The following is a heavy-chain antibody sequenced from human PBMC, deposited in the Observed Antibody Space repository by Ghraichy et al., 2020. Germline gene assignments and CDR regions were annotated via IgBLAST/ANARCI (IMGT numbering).Heavy chain of an antibody. CDR1: GYSFTSYW. J-gene: IGHJ4*02. Sequence: GESLNISCKGSGYSFTSYWIGWVRQMSGKGLEWMGIIYPGDSDTRYSPSFQGQVTISADKSISTAYLQWSSLKASDTAMYYCARVPPCSTSCTYYFDYWGQGTLVTVSS. V-gene: IGHV5-51*01. D-gene: IGHD2-2*01. CDR2: IYPGDSDT. CDR3: ARVPPCSTSCTYYFDY.